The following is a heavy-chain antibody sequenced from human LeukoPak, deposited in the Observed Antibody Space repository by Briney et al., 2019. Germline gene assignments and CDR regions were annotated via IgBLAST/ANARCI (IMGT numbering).Heavy chain of an antibody. D-gene: IGHD3-22*01. CDR1: GYTFTNYW. CDR3: ARGAVQVPYEFDY. CDR2: MWPGDSDT. V-gene: IGHV5-51*01. Sequence: RGESLTISCRTSGYTFTNYWIGWVRQRPGKGLEWMGIMWPGDSDTRYSPSFQGQVPISADKSITTAYLQWSRLKASDTAIYYCARGAVQVPYEFDYWGQGTLVTVSP. J-gene: IGHJ4*02.